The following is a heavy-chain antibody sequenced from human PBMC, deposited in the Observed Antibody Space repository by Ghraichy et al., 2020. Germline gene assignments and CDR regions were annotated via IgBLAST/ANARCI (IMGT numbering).Heavy chain of an antibody. CDR3: AKWGPTYYDFWSGYRTPNWFDP. Sequence: GESLNISCAASGFTFSSYGMHWVRQAPGKGLEWVAFIRYDGSNKYYADSVKGRFTISRDNSKNTLYLQMNSLRAEDTAVYYCAKWGPTYYDFWSGYRTPNWFDPWGQGTLVTVSS. CDR1: GFTFSSYG. V-gene: IGHV3-30*02. J-gene: IGHJ5*02. D-gene: IGHD3-3*01. CDR2: IRYDGSNK.